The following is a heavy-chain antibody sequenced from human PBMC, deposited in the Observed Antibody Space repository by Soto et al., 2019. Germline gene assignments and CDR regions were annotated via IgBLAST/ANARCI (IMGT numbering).Heavy chain of an antibody. V-gene: IGHV1-69*02. J-gene: IGHJ1*01. Sequence: SVKVSCKASGGTFSSYTISWVRQAPGQGLEWMGRIIPILGIANYAQKFQGRVTITADKSTSTAYMELSSLRSEDTAVYYCARGREQQPTPPRHWGQGTLVTVSS. D-gene: IGHD6-13*01. CDR3: ARGREQQPTPPRH. CDR1: GGTFSSYT. CDR2: IIPILGIA.